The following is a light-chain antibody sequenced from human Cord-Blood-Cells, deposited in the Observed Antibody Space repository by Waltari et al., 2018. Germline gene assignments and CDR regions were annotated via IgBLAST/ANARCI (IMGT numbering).Light chain of an antibody. CDR3: QQYGSSPYT. J-gene: IGKJ2*01. V-gene: IGKV3-20*01. Sequence: ELVLTQSPGTLSLSPGERATHSCRASQRVSSSYLAWYQQKPGQAHRLLIYGASSMATGIPDRFSGSGSGTDFTLTISRLEPEDFAVYYCQQYGSSPYTFGQGTKLEIK. CDR2: GAS. CDR1: QRVSSSY.